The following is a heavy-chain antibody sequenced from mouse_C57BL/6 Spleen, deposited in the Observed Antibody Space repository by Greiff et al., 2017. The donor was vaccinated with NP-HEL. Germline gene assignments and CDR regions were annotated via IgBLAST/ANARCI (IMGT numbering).Heavy chain of an antibody. V-gene: IGHV1-69*01. CDR2: IDPSDSYT. D-gene: IGHD3-2*02. Sequence: QVHVKQPGAELVMPGASVKLSCKASGYTFTSYWMHWVKQRPGQGLEWIGEIDPSDSYTNYNQKFKGKSTLTVDKSSSTAYMQLSSLTSEDSAVYYCARGGSETAQASYAMDYWGQGTSVTVSS. CDR3: ARGGSETAQASYAMDY. J-gene: IGHJ4*01. CDR1: GYTFTSYW.